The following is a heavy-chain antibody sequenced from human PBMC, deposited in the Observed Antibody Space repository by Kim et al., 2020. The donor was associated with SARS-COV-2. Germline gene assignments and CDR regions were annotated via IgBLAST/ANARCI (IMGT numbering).Heavy chain of an antibody. V-gene: IGHV3-48*01. CDR3: ARDPLRYCSSTSCLEPWYYFDY. CDR1: GFTFSSYS. D-gene: IGHD2-2*01. CDR2: ISSSSSTI. J-gene: IGHJ4*02. Sequence: GGSLRLSCAASGFTFSSYSMNWVRQAPGKGLEWVSYISSSSSTIYYADSVKGRFTISRDNAKNSLYLQMNSLRAEDTAVYYCARDPLRYCSSTSCLEPWYYFDYWGQGALVTVSS.